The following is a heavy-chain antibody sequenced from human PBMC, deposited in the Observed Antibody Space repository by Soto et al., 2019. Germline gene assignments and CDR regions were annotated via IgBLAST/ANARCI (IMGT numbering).Heavy chain of an antibody. J-gene: IGHJ4*02. CDR2: ISGSGGST. CDR3: AKAAPDPRGYSYGPDY. CDR1: GFTFSSYA. Sequence: GGSLRLSCAASGFTFSSYAMSWVRQAPGKGLEWVSAISGSGGSTYYADSVKGRLTISRDNSKNTLYLQMNSLRAEDTAVYYCAKAAPDPRGYSYGPDYWGQGTLVTVSS. V-gene: IGHV3-23*01. D-gene: IGHD5-18*01.